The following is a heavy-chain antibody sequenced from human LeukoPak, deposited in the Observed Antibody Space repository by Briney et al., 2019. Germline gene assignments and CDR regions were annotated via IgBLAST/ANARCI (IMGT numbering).Heavy chain of an antibody. J-gene: IGHJ4*02. D-gene: IGHD4-23*01. CDR3: ARGGKATVVTM. V-gene: IGHV4-4*07. Sequence: KPSETLSLTCTVSGGSINSYYWSWIRQPAGKGLEWIGRIYSSGSTNYNPSLKSRASMSVDTSKNQFSLKLTSVTAADTAVYYCARGGKATVVTMWGQGILVTVSS. CDR1: GGSINSYY. CDR2: IYSSGST.